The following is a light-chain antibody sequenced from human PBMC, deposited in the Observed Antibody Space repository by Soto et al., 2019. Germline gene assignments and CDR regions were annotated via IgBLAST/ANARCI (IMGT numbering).Light chain of an antibody. V-gene: IGLV1-51*01. Sequence: QSVLTHPPSVSAAPGQKGTISCSGSSSNIEDNYVSWYQQLPGTAPKLLIYDNNKRPSGIPDRFSGSKSGTSATLGITGLQTGDEADYYCGTWDNTLSAGVFGGGTKLTVL. CDR1: SSNIEDNY. CDR3: GTWDNTLSAGV. J-gene: IGLJ2*01. CDR2: DNN.